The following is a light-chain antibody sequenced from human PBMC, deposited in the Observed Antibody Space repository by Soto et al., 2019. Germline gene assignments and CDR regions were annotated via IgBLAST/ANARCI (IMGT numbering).Light chain of an antibody. Sequence: EIVLTQSPGTLSLSPGERATLSCRASHNVSSSYLAWYQQKPGQAPRLLIYGASSRATGIPDRFSGSGSGTDFTLTISRLEPEDFAVYYCQQYASSPPITFGQGTRLEIK. CDR2: GAS. CDR1: HNVSSSY. CDR3: QQYASSPPIT. J-gene: IGKJ5*01. V-gene: IGKV3-20*01.